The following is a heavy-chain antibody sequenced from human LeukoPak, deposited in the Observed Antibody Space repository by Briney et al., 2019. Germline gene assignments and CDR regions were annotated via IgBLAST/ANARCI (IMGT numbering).Heavy chain of an antibody. CDR1: GFTFSSYS. V-gene: IGHV3-48*04. CDR2: ISSSSTI. J-gene: IGHJ4*02. Sequence: GGSLRLSCAASGFTFSSYSMNWVRQAPGKGLEWVSYISSSSTIYYADSVKGRFTISRDNAKNSLYLQMNSLRAEDTAVYYCARVLKWIQPPDYWGQGTLVTVSS. CDR3: ARVLKWIQPPDY. D-gene: IGHD5-18*01.